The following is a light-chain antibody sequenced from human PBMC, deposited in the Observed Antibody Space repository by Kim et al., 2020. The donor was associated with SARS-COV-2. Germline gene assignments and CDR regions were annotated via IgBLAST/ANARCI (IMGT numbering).Light chain of an antibody. V-gene: IGKV1-27*01. CDR1: HDIANS. J-gene: IGKJ1*01. Sequence: ASVGDRVTSTCRASHDIANSLAWYQQKPGTVPKVLIYCASTLQSGVPSRFSGSGSGTQFTLTIGSLQTEDVATYYCQKYNSAPWTFGPGTKVDIK. CDR3: QKYNSAPWT. CDR2: CAS.